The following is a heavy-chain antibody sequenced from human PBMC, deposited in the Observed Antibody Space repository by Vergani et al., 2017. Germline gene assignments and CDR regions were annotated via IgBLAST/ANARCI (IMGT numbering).Heavy chain of an antibody. V-gene: IGHV3-9*01. D-gene: IGHD4-17*01. CDR2: ISWNSGSI. J-gene: IGHJ3*02. CDR1: GFTFDDYA. Sequence: EVQLVESGGGLVQPGRSLRLSCAASGFTFDDYAMHWVRQAPGKGLEWVSGISWNSGSIGYADSVKGRFTISRDNAKNSLYLQMNSLRAEDTALYYCARHVAYGDYVDAFDIWGQGTMVTVSS. CDR3: ARHVAYGDYVDAFDI.